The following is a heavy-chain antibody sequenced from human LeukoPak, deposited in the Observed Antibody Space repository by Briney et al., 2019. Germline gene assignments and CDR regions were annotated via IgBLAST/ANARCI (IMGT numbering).Heavy chain of an antibody. Sequence: GASVKVSCKASGYTFNRYGICWVRQAPGQRPEWMGWNSALTGNIDYAPKFQGRVTMNTDTSTRTAYMELSSLVSADTAVYFCARADPTNTGHEYFDYWGRGTLVTVSS. CDR3: ARADPTNTGHEYFDY. CDR2: NSALTGNI. CDR1: GYTFNRYG. V-gene: IGHV1-18*01. J-gene: IGHJ4*02. D-gene: IGHD2/OR15-2a*01.